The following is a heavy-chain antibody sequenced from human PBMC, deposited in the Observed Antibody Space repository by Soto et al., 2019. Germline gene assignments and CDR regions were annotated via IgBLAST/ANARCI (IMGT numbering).Heavy chain of an antibody. CDR1: GFTFSNYA. D-gene: IGHD2-2*01. Sequence: EVQLLESGGGLVQPGGSLRLSCAASGFTFSNYAMSWVRQAPGKGLEWVSTISGGGDSTYYADSVKGRFTISRDNSKNTLYLQVNXLRAEDTAAYYCAKRSLTPAAMKSPFDYWGQGTLVTVSS. CDR3: AKRSLTPAAMKSPFDY. V-gene: IGHV3-23*01. CDR2: ISGGGDST. J-gene: IGHJ4*02.